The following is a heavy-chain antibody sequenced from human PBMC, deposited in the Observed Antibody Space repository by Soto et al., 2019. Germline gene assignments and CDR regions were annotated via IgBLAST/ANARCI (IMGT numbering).Heavy chain of an antibody. CDR2: INHSGST. CDR3: ARWDIVVVVAATHAFDI. J-gene: IGHJ3*02. Sequence: SETLSLTCAVYGGSFSGYYWSWIRQPPGKGLEWIGEINHSGSTNYNPSLKSRVTISVDTSKNQFSLKLSSVTAADTAVYYCARWDIVVVVAATHAFDIWGQGTMVTVSS. D-gene: IGHD2-15*01. CDR1: GGSFSGYY. V-gene: IGHV4-34*01.